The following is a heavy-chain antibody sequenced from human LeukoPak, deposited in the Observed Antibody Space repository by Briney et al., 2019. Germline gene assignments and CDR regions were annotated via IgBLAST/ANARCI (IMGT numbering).Heavy chain of an antibody. CDR1: GFTFVSHW. V-gene: IGHV3-7*01. CDR2: IKQDGSEK. J-gene: IGHJ3*02. Sequence: GGSLRLSCVASGFTFVSHWMTWVRQAPGKGLEWVANIKQDGSEKYYVDSVKGRFTISRDNAKNSLYLQMNSLRAEDTAVYYCARDRGVDIWGQGTMVTVSS. D-gene: IGHD3-16*01. CDR3: ARDRGVDI.